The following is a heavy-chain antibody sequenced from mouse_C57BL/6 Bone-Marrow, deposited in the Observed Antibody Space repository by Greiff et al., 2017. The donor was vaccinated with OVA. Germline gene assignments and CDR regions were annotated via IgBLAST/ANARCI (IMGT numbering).Heavy chain of an antibody. CDR2: IDPSDSET. D-gene: IGHD1-1*01. J-gene: IGHJ3*01. CDR1: GYTFTSYW. Sequence: QVQLQQSGAELVRPGSSVKLSCKASGYTFTSYWMHWVKQRPIQGLEWIGNIDPSDSETHYNQKFKDKATLTVDKSSSTAYMQLSSLTSEDSAVYYCARSDYYGSSPFAYWGQGTLVTVSA. CDR3: ARSDYYGSSPFAY. V-gene: IGHV1-52*01.